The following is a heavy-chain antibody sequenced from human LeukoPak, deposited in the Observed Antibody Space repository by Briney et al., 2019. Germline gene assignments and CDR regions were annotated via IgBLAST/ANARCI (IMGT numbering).Heavy chain of an antibody. CDR2: IYSGGST. CDR1: GFTVSSNY. CDR3: ARSWMATSHGPFDY. D-gene: IGHD5-24*01. J-gene: IGHJ4*02. V-gene: IGHV3-66*01. Sequence: GGSLRLSCAASGFTVSSNYMSWVRQAPGKGLEWVSVIYSGGSTYYADSVKGRFTISRDNSKNTLYLQMNSLRAKDTAVYYCARSWMATSHGPFDYWGQGTLVTVSS.